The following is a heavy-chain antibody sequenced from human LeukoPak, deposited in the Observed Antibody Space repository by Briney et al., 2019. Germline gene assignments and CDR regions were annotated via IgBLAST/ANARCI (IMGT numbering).Heavy chain of an antibody. D-gene: IGHD1-1*01. CDR3: ARGGQLGSNTWYRNSLDS. Sequence: GGSLRLSCAASGFTLSNYWMHWVRQAPGKGLVWVSRIYSDGSSISYADPVKGRFTISRDNAKNTLYLQMNSPIAGDTAVYYCARGGQLGSNTWYRNSLDSWGQGTLVTVSS. CDR1: GFTLSNYW. CDR2: IYSDGSSI. V-gene: IGHV3-74*01. J-gene: IGHJ4*02.